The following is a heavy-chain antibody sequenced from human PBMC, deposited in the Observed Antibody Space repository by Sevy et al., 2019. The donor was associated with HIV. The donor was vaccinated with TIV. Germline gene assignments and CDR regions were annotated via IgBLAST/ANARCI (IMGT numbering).Heavy chain of an antibody. J-gene: IGHJ4*02. V-gene: IGHV1-2*02. CDR3: GSEVILRFDH. CDR2: INIDTGDT. CDR1: GYTFTGYH. D-gene: IGHD2-21*01. Sequence: ASVKVSCKASGYTFTGYHMHWVRQAPGQGPGWKGWINIDTGDTKHAQKFKGEVTMTRDTSISTTYMEVNRLTSDDAAVYYCGSEVILRFDHWGQGTLVTVSS.